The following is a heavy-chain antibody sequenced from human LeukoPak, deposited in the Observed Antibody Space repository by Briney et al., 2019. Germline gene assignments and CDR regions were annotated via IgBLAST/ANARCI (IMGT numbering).Heavy chain of an antibody. J-gene: IGHJ4*02. V-gene: IGHV3-21*01. CDR2: ISSSSSYI. D-gene: IGHD6-19*01. CDR3: ARARGSIVVAAHYFDY. CDR1: GFTFSSYS. Sequence: GGSQRLSCAASGFTFSSYSMNWVRQAPGKGLEWVSSISSSSSYIYYADSVKGRFTISRDNAQNSLYLQMNSLRAEDTAVYYCARARGSIVVAAHYFDYWGQGTLVTVSS.